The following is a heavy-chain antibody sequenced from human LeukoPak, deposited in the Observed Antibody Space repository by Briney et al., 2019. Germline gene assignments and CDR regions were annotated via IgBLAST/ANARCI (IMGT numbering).Heavy chain of an antibody. V-gene: IGHV1-69*13. CDR2: IIPIFGTA. CDR1: GGTFSSYA. D-gene: IGHD3-3*01. Sequence: ASVKVSCKASGGTFSSYAISWVRQAPGQGLEWMGGIIPIFGTANYAQKFQGRVTITADESTSTAYMELSSLRSEDTAVYYCARGGHHYDFWSGYLVRLDYWGQGTLVTVSS. J-gene: IGHJ4*02. CDR3: ARGGHHYDFWSGYLVRLDY.